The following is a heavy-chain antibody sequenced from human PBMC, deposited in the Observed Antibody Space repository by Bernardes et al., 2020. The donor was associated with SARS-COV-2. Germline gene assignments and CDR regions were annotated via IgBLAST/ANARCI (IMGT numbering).Heavy chain of an antibody. Sequence: GGSLRLSCAASGFTFSSYWMHWVRQAPGKGLVWVSRINSDGSSTSYADSVKGRFTISRDNAKNTLYLQMNSLRAEDTAVYYCARDLGSSGWPEFYYYYYMDVWGKGTTVTVSS. D-gene: IGHD6-19*01. CDR3: ARDLGSSGWPEFYYYYYMDV. V-gene: IGHV3-74*01. CDR2: INSDGSST. J-gene: IGHJ6*03. CDR1: GFTFSSYW.